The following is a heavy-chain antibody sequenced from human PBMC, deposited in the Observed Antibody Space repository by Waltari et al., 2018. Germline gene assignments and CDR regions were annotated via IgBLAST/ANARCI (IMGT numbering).Heavy chain of an antibody. CDR2: LYTSGST. Sequence: QVQLQESGPGLVKPSQTLSLTCTVSGGSISSGSYYWSCTRQPAGKGLEWIGYLYTSGSTNYNPSLKSQVTISVDTSKNQFSLKLSSVTAADTAVYYCARDVGLSSGWYYFDYWGQGTLVTVSS. D-gene: IGHD6-19*01. CDR3: ARDVGLSSGWYYFDY. V-gene: IGHV4-61*09. J-gene: IGHJ4*02. CDR1: GGSISSGSYY.